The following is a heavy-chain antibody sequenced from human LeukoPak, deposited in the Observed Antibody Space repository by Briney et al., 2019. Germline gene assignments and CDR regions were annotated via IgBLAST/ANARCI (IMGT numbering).Heavy chain of an antibody. CDR1: GGSISSSSYY. CDR3: ARVTGYMIEDYFDY. CDR2: IYYTGST. Sequence: GSLRLSCTVSGGSISSSSYYWGWIRQPPGKGLEWIGCIYYTGSTYYNPSLKSRVTISVDTSKNQFSLRLSSVTAADTAVYYCARVTGYMIEDYFDYWGQGTLVTVSS. J-gene: IGHJ4*02. V-gene: IGHV4-39*07. D-gene: IGHD3-22*01.